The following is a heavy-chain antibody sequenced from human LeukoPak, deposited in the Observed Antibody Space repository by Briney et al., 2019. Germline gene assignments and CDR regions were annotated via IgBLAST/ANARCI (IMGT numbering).Heavy chain of an antibody. J-gene: IGHJ2*01. V-gene: IGHV1-8*03. CDR3: ARDLPVQLWPWWYFDL. CDR2: MNPNSGNT. D-gene: IGHD5-18*01. Sequence: ASVKVSCKASGYTFTSYDINWVRQATGQGLEWMGWMNPNSGNTGYAQKFQGRVTITADKSTSTAYMELSSLRSEDTAVYYCARDLPVQLWPWWYFDLWGRGTLVTVSS. CDR1: GYTFTSYD.